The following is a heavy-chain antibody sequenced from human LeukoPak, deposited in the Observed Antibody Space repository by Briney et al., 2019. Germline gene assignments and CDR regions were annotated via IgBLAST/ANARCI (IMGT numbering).Heavy chain of an antibody. V-gene: IGHV1-69*13. J-gene: IGHJ4*02. CDR1: GGTFSSYA. CDR2: IIPIFGTA. Sequence: SVKVSCKASGGTFSSYAISWVRQAPGQGLEWMGGIIPIFGTANYAQKFQGRVTITADESTSTAYMELSSLRSEDTAVYYCASGRTDIVVVPATLRNYFFDYWGQGLLVTV. D-gene: IGHD2-2*01. CDR3: ASGRTDIVVVPATLRNYFFDY.